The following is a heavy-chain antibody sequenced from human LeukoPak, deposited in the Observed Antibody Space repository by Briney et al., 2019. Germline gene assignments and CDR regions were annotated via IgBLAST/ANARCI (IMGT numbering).Heavy chain of an antibody. J-gene: IGHJ3*02. Sequence: GGSLRLSCAASGLTFSSYAMSWVRQAPGKGLEWVSGISGSGGTTYYADSVKGRFSISRDNSENTLYLQMNSLRVEDTAVYYCAKGDGYNSAFDIWGQGTMVTVSS. D-gene: IGHD5-24*01. CDR2: ISGSGGTT. V-gene: IGHV3-23*01. CDR1: GLTFSSYA. CDR3: AKGDGYNSAFDI.